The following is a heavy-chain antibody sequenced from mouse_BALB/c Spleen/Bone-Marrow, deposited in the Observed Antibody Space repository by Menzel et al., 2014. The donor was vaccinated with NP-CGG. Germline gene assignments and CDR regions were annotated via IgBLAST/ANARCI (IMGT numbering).Heavy chain of an antibody. D-gene: IGHD2-1*01. CDR3: ARHAYGNSYWYFDV. V-gene: IGHV1-82*01. J-gene: IGHJ1*01. Sequence: QAQLQQSGPELVKPGASVKISCKASGYAFSSSWMNWVKQRPGQGLEWIGRIYPGDGDTNYNGKFKGKATLTADKSSSTAYMQLSSLTSVDSAVYFCARHAYGNSYWYFDVWGAGTTVTVSS. CDR1: GYAFSSSW. CDR2: IYPGDGDT.